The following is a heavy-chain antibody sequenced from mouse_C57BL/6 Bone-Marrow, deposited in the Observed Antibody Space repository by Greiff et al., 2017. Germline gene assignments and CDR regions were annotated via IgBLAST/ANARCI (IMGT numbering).Heavy chain of an antibody. CDR2: IDPNSGGT. J-gene: IGHJ3*01. V-gene: IGHV1-72*01. D-gene: IGHD2-12*01. CDR1: GYTFTSYW. CDR3: ARGCYRELAY. Sequence: QVQLQQPGAELVKPGASVKLSCKSSGYTFTSYWMHWVKQRPGRGLEWIGRIDPNSGGTKYNEKFKSKATLTVDKPSSPAYMQLSSLTSEDSAVYYCARGCYRELAYWGQGTLVTVSA.